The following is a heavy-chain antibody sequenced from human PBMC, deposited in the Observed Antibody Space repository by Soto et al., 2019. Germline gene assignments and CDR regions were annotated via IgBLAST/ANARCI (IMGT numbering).Heavy chain of an antibody. V-gene: IGHV4-59*01. Sequence: QVQLQESGPGLVKPSETLSLTCTVSGGSISSYYWSWIRQPPGKGLEWIGYIYYSGSTNYNPSLKSRVAISVDTSKNQFALRLSAVTAADTAVYYCARDSPYSSGWYVATWYYGMDGWGQGTTVTVSS. CDR3: ARDSPYSSGWYVATWYYGMDG. D-gene: IGHD6-19*01. CDR2: IYYSGST. CDR1: GGSISSYY. J-gene: IGHJ6*02.